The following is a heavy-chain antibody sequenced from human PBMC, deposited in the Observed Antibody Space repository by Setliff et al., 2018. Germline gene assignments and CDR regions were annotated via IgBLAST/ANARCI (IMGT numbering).Heavy chain of an antibody. J-gene: IGHJ6*03. CDR1: GGSIGPHY. CDR2: IFYSDTA. V-gene: IGHV4-59*11. CDR3: ARDRSTVIRGVTSFFYYYMDV. Sequence: SEPLSLTCTVSGGSIGPHYWSWIRQAPGKGLEWIGHIFYSDTAKYNPSLESRAAISVDSSKNQFSLKLRSVTAADTAVYYCARDRSTVIRGVTSFFYYYMDVWGGGTTVTVSS. D-gene: IGHD3-10*01.